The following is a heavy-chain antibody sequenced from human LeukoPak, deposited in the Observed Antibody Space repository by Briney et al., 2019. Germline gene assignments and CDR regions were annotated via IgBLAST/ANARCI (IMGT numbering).Heavy chain of an antibody. CDR1: GLTFINYW. Sequence: GGSLRHSCAGSGLTFINYWLHWVGQAAGKGPVWVSRINGEERRKSYGDSVKGRFTISRDNAKNTLYLQMNGLRVEDTAVYYCARALGDIRGQGTLVTVSS. V-gene: IGHV3-74*01. J-gene: IGHJ4*02. CDR3: ARALGDI. CDR2: INGEERRK.